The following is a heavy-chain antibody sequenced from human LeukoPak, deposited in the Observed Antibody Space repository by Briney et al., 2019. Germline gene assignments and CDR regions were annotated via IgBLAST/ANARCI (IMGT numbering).Heavy chain of an antibody. J-gene: IGHJ4*02. CDR3: AKLYRSGRYYFDY. Sequence: GGSLRLSCAASGFIFRSNWMHWVRQAPGKGLVWVSRINEDGSTTNHADSVKGRFTISRDNVKNTLYMEMNSLRVEDTAVYHCAKLYRSGRYYFDYWGQGTPVTVSS. CDR2: INEDGSTT. D-gene: IGHD4-11*01. V-gene: IGHV3-74*01. CDR1: GFIFRSNW.